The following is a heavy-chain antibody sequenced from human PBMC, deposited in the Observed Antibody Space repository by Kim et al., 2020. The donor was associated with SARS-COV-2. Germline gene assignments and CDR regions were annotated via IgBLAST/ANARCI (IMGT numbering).Heavy chain of an antibody. Sequence: STNYNPSLKSRVTISVDTSKNQFSLKLSSVTAADTAVYYCARGGRLAFDYWGQGTLVTVSS. J-gene: IGHJ4*02. D-gene: IGHD6-19*01. CDR2: ST. V-gene: IGHV4-34*01. CDR3: ARGGRLAFDY.